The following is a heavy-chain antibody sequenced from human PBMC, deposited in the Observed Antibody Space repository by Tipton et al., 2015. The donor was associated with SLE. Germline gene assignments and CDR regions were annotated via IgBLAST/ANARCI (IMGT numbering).Heavy chain of an antibody. CDR1: GFTFDGYA. CDR3: AKDLATTFITGLDY. D-gene: IGHD4-11*01. Sequence: SLRLSCAASGFTFDGYAMHWVRQAPGKGLEWVSGINWSSGTIGYADSVKGRFTISRDNAKNSLYLQMNSLRPEDTALYYCAKDLATTFITGLDYWGQGTLVTVSS. CDR2: INWSSGTI. J-gene: IGHJ4*02. V-gene: IGHV3-9*01.